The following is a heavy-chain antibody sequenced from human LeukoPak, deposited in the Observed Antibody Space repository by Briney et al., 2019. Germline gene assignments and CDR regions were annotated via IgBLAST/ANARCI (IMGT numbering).Heavy chain of an antibody. D-gene: IGHD6-13*01. V-gene: IGHV3-66*01. CDR3: ARDSPAGIAAAGTGTYYYYGMDV. J-gene: IGHJ6*02. CDR2: IYSGGST. Sequence: GGSLRLSCAASEFTVSSNYMSWVRQAPGKGLEWVSVIYSGGSTYYADSVKGRFTISRDNSKNTLYLQMNSLRAEDTAVYYCARDSPAGIAAAGTGTYYYYGMDVWGQGTTVTVSS. CDR1: EFTVSSNY.